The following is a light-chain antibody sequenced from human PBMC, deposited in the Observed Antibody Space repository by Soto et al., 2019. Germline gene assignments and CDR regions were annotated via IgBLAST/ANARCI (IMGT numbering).Light chain of an antibody. V-gene: IGLV2-14*01. CDR2: EVS. Sequence: QSVLTQPASVSGSPGQSITISCTGTSSDVGTYNYVSWYQHHPGKAPKLIIYEVSNRPSGVSNRFSGSKSGSTASLTISGLQAEDEADYHYTSYTRDTALVFGTGTKVTLL. CDR3: TSYTRDTALV. CDR1: SSDVGTYNY. J-gene: IGLJ1*01.